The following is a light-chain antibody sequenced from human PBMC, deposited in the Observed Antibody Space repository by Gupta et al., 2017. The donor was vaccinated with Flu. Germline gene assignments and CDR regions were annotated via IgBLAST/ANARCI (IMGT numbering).Light chain of an antibody. V-gene: IGLV1-44*01. CDR1: SSNIGSYS. CDR2: GND. CDR3: AAWDDSLNGHWV. Sequence: QSVLTQAPSASGTPGHRVTISCSGTSSNIGSYSVTWYQHVPGTAPKLLVYGNDQRRSGVSGRFSGSKSGTSASLAISGLRADDEADYYCAAWDDSLNGHWVFGGGTKLTVL. J-gene: IGLJ3*02.